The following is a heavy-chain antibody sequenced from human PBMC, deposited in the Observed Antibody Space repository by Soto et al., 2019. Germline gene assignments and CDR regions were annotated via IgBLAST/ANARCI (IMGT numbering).Heavy chain of an antibody. D-gene: IGHD2-15*01. CDR3: ARDGNDIVVVVAASRYYFDY. CDR1: GFTVSSKY. V-gene: IGHV3-66*01. CDR2: IQSGGPT. J-gene: IGHJ4*02. Sequence: PGGSLRLSCAASGFTVSSKYMSWVRQAPGKGLEWVSLIQSGGPTYYADSVKGRFTISRDTSENTLYLQMNSLRAEDTAVYYCARDGNDIVVVVAASRYYFDYWGQGTLVTVSS.